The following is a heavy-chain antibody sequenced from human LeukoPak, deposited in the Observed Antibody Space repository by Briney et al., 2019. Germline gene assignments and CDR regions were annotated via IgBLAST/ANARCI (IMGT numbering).Heavy chain of an antibody. V-gene: IGHV1-8*01. CDR2: MNPNSGNT. CDR3: VRRIAAGGTALGY. D-gene: IGHD6-13*01. Sequence: ASVKVSCKASGYTFTSYDINWVRQAPGQGLEWMGWMNPNSGNTGYAQKFQGRVTMTRNTTISTAYMELISLISEDTAMYYCVRRIAAGGTALGYWGQGTLVTVSS. J-gene: IGHJ4*02. CDR1: GYTFTSYD.